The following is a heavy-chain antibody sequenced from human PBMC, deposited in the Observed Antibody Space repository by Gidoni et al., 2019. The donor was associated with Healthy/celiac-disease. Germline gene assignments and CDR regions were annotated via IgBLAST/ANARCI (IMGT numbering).Heavy chain of an antibody. D-gene: IGHD3-22*01. CDR2: ISPYNGNT. Sequence: QVQLVQSGAEVKKPGASVKVSCKASGYTFTSYGISWVRQAPGQGLEGMGWISPYNGNTNYAQKLQGRVTMTTDTSTSTAYMELRSLRSDDTAVYYCARDSHPYYYDSSGEERAFDIWGQGTMVTVSS. J-gene: IGHJ3*02. V-gene: IGHV1-18*01. CDR1: GYTFTSYG. CDR3: ARDSHPYYYDSSGEERAFDI.